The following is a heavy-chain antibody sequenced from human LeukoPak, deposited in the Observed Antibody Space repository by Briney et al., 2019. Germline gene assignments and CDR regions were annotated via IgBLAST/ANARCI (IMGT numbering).Heavy chain of an antibody. CDR1: GFTFRNNW. V-gene: IGHV3-7*03. CDR3: TSISLGANEDY. J-gene: IGHJ4*02. D-gene: IGHD1-26*01. CDR2: IRPDASDT. Sequence: PGGSLRLSRAASGFTFRNNWMDWIRQAPGKGLEWVANIRPDASDTGYVDSVKGRFTISRDNAKNSVYLQMNSLRVDDTAVYYCTSISLGANEDYWGQGTRVTVSS.